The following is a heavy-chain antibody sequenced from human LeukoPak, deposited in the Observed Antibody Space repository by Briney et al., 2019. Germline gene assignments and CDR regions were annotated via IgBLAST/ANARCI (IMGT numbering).Heavy chain of an antibody. CDR1: RFTFSDAW. Sequence: GGSLRLSCEGSRFTFSDAWMSWVRQAPGKGLEWVGRIKSNSDGGTPDYAAPARGRFTISRDDSKNTLYLQMNSLKTEDTAVYYCTTDGVMVRGVMNDYWGQGTLVTVSS. CDR2: IKSNSDGGTP. V-gene: IGHV3-15*01. CDR3: TTDGVMVRGVMNDY. D-gene: IGHD3-10*01. J-gene: IGHJ4*02.